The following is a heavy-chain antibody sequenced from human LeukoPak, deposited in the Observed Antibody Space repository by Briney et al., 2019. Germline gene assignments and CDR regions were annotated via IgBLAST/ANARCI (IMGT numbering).Heavy chain of an antibody. CDR2: INPSGGST. J-gene: IGHJ4*02. D-gene: IGHD2/OR15-2a*01. V-gene: IGHV1-46*01. CDR1: GYTFTGYY. Sequence: ASVKVSCKASGYTFTGYYMHWVRQAPGQGLEWMGIINPSGGSTSYAQKFQGRVTMTRDTSTSTVYMEMSSLRSEDTAVYYCASSNYKTSLKSRVIISVGRSKTQFSLKLSSGTAADTVVYYCAGDEARSGWYFFGYWGQGTRVTVTS. CDR3: ASSNYKTSLKSRVIISVGRSKTQFSLKLSSGTAADTVVYYCAGDEARSGWYFFGY.